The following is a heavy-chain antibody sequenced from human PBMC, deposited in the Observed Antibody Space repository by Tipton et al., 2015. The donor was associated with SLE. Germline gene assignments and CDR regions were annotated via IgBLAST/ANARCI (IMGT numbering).Heavy chain of an antibody. Sequence: SLRLSCAASGFNVSSNYMTWVRQAPGKGLEWVSIIYSGGLTYYANSVKGRFTISRDNSKNTVYLQMNRLRAEDTAVYYCSLGIAVADFWGQGTLVAVSS. CDR2: IYSGGLT. J-gene: IGHJ4*02. V-gene: IGHV3-53*05. D-gene: IGHD6-13*01. CDR1: GFNVSSNY. CDR3: SLGIAVADF.